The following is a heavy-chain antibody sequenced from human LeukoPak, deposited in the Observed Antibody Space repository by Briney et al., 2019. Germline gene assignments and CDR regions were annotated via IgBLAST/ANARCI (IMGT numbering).Heavy chain of an antibody. V-gene: IGHV4-39*01. J-gene: IGHJ4*02. CDR1: GGSISSSSYY. CDR2: IYYSGST. CDR3: ARRLYDSSGYSENFDY. Sequence: PSETLSLTCTVSGGSISSSSYYWGWIRQPPGKGLEWIGSIYYSGSTYYNPSLKSRVTISVDTSKNQFSLKLSSVTAADTAVYYCARRLYDSSGYSENFDYWGQGTLVTVSS. D-gene: IGHD3-22*01.